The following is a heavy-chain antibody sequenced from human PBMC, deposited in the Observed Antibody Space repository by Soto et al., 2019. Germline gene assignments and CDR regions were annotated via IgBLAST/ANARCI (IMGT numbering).Heavy chain of an antibody. V-gene: IGHV1-18*01. CDR1: GYTFTNYG. J-gene: IGHJ4*02. Sequence: ASVKVSCKAAGYTFTNYGISWVRQAPGQGLEWMGWIVTYNGNTQSTQKFQGRVTMTTDKSTSTAYMELSSLRSEDTAVYYCARSTDSSEFDYWGQGTLVTVSS. CDR3: ARSTDSSEFDY. CDR2: IVTYNGNT. D-gene: IGHD3-22*01.